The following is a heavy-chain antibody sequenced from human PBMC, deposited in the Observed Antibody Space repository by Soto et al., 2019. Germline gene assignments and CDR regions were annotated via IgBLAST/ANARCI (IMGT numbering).Heavy chain of an antibody. J-gene: IGHJ4*02. V-gene: IGHV4-31*03. D-gene: IGHD4-4*01. Sequence: PSETLSLTCTVSGGSISSGGYYWSWIRQHPGKGLEWIGYIYYSGSTYYNPSLKSRVTISVDTSKNQFSLKLSSVTAADTAVYYCARDRSNYVGNFDSWGQGTLVTVSS. CDR3: ARDRSNYVGNFDS. CDR1: GGSISSGGYY. CDR2: IYYSGST.